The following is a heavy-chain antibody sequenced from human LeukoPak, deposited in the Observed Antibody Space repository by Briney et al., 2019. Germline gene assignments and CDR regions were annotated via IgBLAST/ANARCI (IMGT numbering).Heavy chain of an antibody. J-gene: IGHJ4*02. CDR2: FNPNSGGT. CDR3: ARSLPEISYYDFWSGYWCFDY. Sequence: ASVKVSCKASGYTFTGYHMHWVRQAPGQGLEWMGRFNPNSGGTNYAQKFQGRVTMTRDTSISTAYMELSRLRSDDTAVYYCARSLPEISYYDFWSGYWCFDYWGQGTLVTVSS. D-gene: IGHD3-3*01. CDR1: GYTFTGYH. V-gene: IGHV1-2*06.